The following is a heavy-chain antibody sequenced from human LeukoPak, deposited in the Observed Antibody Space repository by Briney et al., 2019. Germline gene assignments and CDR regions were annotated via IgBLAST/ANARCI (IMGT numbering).Heavy chain of an antibody. CDR2: IYHTGST. J-gene: IGHJ5*02. Sequence: SETLSLTCTVSGASISSGAYSWSWIRQPPGEGLEWIGYIYHTGSTYYNPSLKGRVTISVDRSKNQFSLNLNFVTAADTALYYCARGDGSGSGRWFDPWGQGTLITVSS. CDR1: GASISSGAYS. D-gene: IGHD3-10*01. V-gene: IGHV4-30-2*01. CDR3: ARGDGSGSGRWFDP.